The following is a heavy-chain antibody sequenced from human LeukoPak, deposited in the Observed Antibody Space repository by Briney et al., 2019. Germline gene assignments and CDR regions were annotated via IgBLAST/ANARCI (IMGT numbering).Heavy chain of an antibody. D-gene: IGHD6-6*01. Sequence: GGSLRLSCAASGFTFSSYGMHWVRQAPGKGLEWVAFIRYDGSNKYYADSVKGRFTISRDNSKNTLYLQMNSLRAEDTAVYYCAKRGGSSSSLYYYYYMDVWGKGTTVTVSS. CDR3: AKRGGSSSSLYYYYYMDV. CDR2: IRYDGSNK. V-gene: IGHV3-30*02. CDR1: GFTFSSYG. J-gene: IGHJ6*03.